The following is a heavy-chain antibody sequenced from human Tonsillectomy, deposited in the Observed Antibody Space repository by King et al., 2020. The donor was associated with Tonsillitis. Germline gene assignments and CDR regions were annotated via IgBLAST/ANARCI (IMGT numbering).Heavy chain of an antibody. CDR2: IKSQTDGGTI. D-gene: IGHD5-12*01. Sequence: VQLVEAGGGLVKPGGSLRLSCVASGCTFSNAWMSRFRHAPGKGLEWVGRIKSQTDGGTIDYAAPVRGRFTISRDDSKNKQYLQMNSLKIEETAVYYCTTGDSGYAFDIWGQGKMVTVSS. J-gene: IGHJ3*02. V-gene: IGHV3-15*01. CDR3: TTGDSGYAFDI. CDR1: GCTFSNAW.